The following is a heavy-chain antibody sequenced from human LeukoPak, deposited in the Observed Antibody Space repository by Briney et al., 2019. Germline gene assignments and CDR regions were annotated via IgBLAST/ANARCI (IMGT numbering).Heavy chain of an antibody. Sequence: GGSLRLSCAASGFTFSNYDMSWVRRAPGKGLEWVAVIWYDGSNKYYADSVKGRFTISRDNSKNTLYLQMNSLRAEDTAVYYCARAKVLRYFDWLSPPDYWGQGTLVTVSS. D-gene: IGHD3-9*01. J-gene: IGHJ4*02. V-gene: IGHV3-33*08. CDR2: IWYDGSNK. CDR1: GFTFSNYD. CDR3: ARAKVLRYFDWLSPPDY.